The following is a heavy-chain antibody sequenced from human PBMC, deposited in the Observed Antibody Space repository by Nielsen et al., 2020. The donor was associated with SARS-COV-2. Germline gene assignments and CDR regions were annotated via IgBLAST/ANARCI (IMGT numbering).Heavy chain of an antibody. CDR2: ISGSGGST. J-gene: IGHJ6*02. CDR1: GFTFSSYA. Sequence: GESLKISCAASGFTFSSYAMSWVRQAPGKGLEWVSAISGSGGSTYYADSVKGRFTISRDNSKNTLYLQMNSLRAEDTAVYYCAKDDGVRGDLLYYYGMDVWGQGTTVTVSS. V-gene: IGHV3-23*01. CDR3: AKDDGVRGDLLYYYGMDV. D-gene: IGHD3-10*01.